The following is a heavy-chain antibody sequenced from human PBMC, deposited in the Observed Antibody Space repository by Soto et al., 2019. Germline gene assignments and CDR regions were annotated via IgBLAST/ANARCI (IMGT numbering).Heavy chain of an antibody. CDR2: ISGSGGST. J-gene: IGHJ4*02. Sequence: PGGSLRLSCAASGFTFSSYAMSWVRQAPGKGLEWVSAISGSGGSTYYADSVKGRFTISRDNSKNTLYLQMNSLRAEDTAVYYCAKGSSDFWSGYYTGPHHYFDYWGQGTLVTV. CDR3: AKGSSDFWSGYYTGPHHYFDY. V-gene: IGHV3-23*01. D-gene: IGHD3-3*01. CDR1: GFTFSSYA.